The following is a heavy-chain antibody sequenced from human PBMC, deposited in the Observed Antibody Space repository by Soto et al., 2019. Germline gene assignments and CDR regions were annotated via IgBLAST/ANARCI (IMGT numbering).Heavy chain of an antibody. V-gene: IGHV3-48*03. Sequence: GGSLRLSCAASGFTFSSYEMNWGRQAPGKGLEWVSYISSSGSTIYYADSVKGRFTISRDNAKNSLYLQMNSLRAEDTAVYYCARDVRVPTLYFDYWGQGTLVTVYS. CDR2: ISSSGSTI. J-gene: IGHJ4*02. CDR3: ARDVRVPTLYFDY. CDR1: GFTFSSYE.